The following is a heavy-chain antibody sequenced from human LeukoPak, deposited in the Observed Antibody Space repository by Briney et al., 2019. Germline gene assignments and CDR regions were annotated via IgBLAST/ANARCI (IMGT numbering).Heavy chain of an antibody. D-gene: IGHD6-13*01. CDR3: ARLSAYSSSWYYYYMDV. V-gene: IGHV1-2*02. J-gene: IGHJ6*03. CDR2: INPNSGGT. CDR1: GYTFTGYY. Sequence: ASVKVSCKASGYTFTGYYIHWVRQAPGQGLEWMGWINPNSGGTNYAQKFQGRVTMTRDTSISTAYMELSSVTAADTAVYYCARLSAYSSSWYYYYMDVWGKGTTVTISS.